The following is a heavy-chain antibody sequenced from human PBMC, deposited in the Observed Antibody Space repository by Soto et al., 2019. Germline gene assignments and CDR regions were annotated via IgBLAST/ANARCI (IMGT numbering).Heavy chain of an antibody. J-gene: IGHJ4*02. CDR1: GGPFSGYY. CDR2: INHSGST. Sequence: SETLSLTCAVYGGPFSGYYWSWIRQPPGKGLEWIGEINHSGSTNYNPSLKSRVTISVDTSKNQFSLKLSSVTAADTAVYYCSIGIEWLHGYWGQGTLVTVSS. CDR3: SIGIEWLHGY. D-gene: IGHD5-12*01. V-gene: IGHV4-34*01.